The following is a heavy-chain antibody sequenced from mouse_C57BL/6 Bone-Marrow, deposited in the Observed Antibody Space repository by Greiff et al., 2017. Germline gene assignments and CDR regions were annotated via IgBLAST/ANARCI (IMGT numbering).Heavy chain of an antibody. V-gene: IGHV2-9*02. CDR2: IWAGGST. CDR1: GFSLTSYG. J-gene: IGHJ3*01. D-gene: IGHD2-4*01. Sequence: VQLQESGPGLVAPSQSLSITCTVSGFSLTSYGVHWVRQPPGKGLEWLGVIWAGGSTNYNSALMSRLSISKDNSKSQVFLKMNSLQTDDTAMYYCAREGDYDRNWFAYWGQGTLVTVSA. CDR3: AREGDYDRNWFAY.